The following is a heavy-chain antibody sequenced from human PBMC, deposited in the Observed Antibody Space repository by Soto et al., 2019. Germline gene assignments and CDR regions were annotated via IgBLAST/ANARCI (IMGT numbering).Heavy chain of an antibody. CDR1: GFNFDNSY. V-gene: IGHV3-53*01. Sequence: GGSLRLSCAASGFNFDNSYMSWVRQAPGKGLEWVAILYSGGKSYYAESVRGRLTISRDISKNTLDLQMNRLTADDTAVYYCSKNNVAPAFVGFEYWGQGTLVTV. CDR2: LYSGGKS. CDR3: SKNNVAPAFVGFEY. D-gene: IGHD2-2*01. J-gene: IGHJ4*02.